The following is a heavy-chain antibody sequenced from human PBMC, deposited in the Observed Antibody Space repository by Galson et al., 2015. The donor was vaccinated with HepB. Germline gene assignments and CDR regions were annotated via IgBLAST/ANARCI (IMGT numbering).Heavy chain of an antibody. CDR3: ARDWVPADIDYYHYYAMDV. V-gene: IGHV3-7*01. Sequence: SLRLSCAASGFIFSSYSMSWVRQAPGKGLEWLANIKEDGSEKNYVDSVKGRFTISRDNAKKSLYLQMNSLRAEDTAVYYCARDWVPADIDYYHYYAMDVWGQGTTVTVSS. CDR1: GFIFSSYS. J-gene: IGHJ6*02. CDR2: IKEDGSEK. D-gene: IGHD2-2*01.